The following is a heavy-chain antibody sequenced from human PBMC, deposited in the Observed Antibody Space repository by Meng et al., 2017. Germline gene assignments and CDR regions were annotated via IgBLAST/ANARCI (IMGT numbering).Heavy chain of an antibody. Sequence: SETLSPTCPVPGASISSSSYYWGWIRQPPGRGLEWIGSIYYSGNTYYNPSLKSPLTISVDTSKNQFCLKLGSVTAADTAVYYCARAYYDSSPDYWGQGTLVTVSS. CDR2: IYYSGNT. J-gene: IGHJ4*02. CDR3: ARAYYDSSPDY. V-gene: IGHV4-39*07. D-gene: IGHD3-22*01. CDR1: GASISSSSYY.